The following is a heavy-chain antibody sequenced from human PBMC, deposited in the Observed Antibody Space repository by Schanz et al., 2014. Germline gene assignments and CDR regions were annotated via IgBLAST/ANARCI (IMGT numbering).Heavy chain of an antibody. CDR3: ARGGYSSGWYDRDIAHFDY. J-gene: IGHJ4*02. V-gene: IGHV1-18*01. CDR2: INGYNGHT. D-gene: IGHD6-19*01. Sequence: QVQLVQSGAEVKKPGASVKVSCKASGYTFSSYGITWVRQAPGQGLEWMGWINGYNGHTLYAQKFQGRVTMTTDTSTSTAYMELSGLRSEDTAVYYCARGGYSSGWYDRDIAHFDYWGQGTLVTVSS. CDR1: GYTFSSYG.